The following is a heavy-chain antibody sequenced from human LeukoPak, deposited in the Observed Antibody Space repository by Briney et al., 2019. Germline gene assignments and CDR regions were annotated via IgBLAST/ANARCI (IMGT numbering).Heavy chain of an antibody. CDR1: GGPLTSGDYY. Sequence: SETLSLPCTVSGGPLTSGDYYWSWIRQPPGKGLEWIGYIYYSGSTYYNPSLKSRVTISVDTSKNQFSLKLSSVTAADTAVYYCARDPHGGGLGDGFDIWGQGTMVTVSS. CDR3: ARDPHGGGLGDGFDI. V-gene: IGHV4-30-4*01. J-gene: IGHJ3*02. CDR2: IYYSGST. D-gene: IGHD3-16*01.